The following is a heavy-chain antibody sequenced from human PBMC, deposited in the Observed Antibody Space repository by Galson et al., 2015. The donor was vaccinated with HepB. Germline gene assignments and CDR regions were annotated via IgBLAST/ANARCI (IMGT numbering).Heavy chain of an antibody. CDR1: GFTFSSYG. J-gene: IGHJ6*02. V-gene: IGHV3-33*01. CDR2: IWYDGSNK. CDR3: ARDFSSSWPYYYYYGMDV. Sequence: SLRLSCAASGFTFSSYGMHWVRQAPGKGLEWVAVIWYDGSNKYYADSVKGRFTISRDNSKNTLYLQVNSLRAEDTAVYYCARDFSSSWPYYYYYGMDVWGQGTTVTVSS. D-gene: IGHD6-13*01.